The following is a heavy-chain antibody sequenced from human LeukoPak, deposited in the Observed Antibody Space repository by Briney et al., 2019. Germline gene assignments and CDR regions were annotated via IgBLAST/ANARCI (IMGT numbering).Heavy chain of an antibody. V-gene: IGHV1-69*06. J-gene: IGHJ4*02. CDR2: IIPIFGTA. D-gene: IGHD6-19*01. CDR3: ARELSVAGENAFEY. Sequence: ASVKVSCKASGGTFSSYAISWVRQAPGQGLEWMGGIIPIFGTANYAQKFQGRVTITADKSTSTAYMELSSLRSEDTAVYYCARELSVAGENAFEYWGQGTLVTVSS. CDR1: GGTFSSYA.